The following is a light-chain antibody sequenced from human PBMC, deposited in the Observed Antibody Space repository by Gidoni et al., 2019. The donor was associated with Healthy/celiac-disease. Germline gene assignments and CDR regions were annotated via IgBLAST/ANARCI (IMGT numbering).Light chain of an antibody. J-gene: IGKJ2*01. CDR3: QQSYSTPFT. CDR1: QSVLYISHNKNY. V-gene: IGKV4-1*01. Sequence: DIVMNQPPEPLAVSLGERATINCKSSQSVLYISHNKNYLAWYQQKPGQPPKLLIYWASTRESGVPDRFRGSGSGTDFTLTISSLQAEDVAVYYCQQSYSTPFTFGQGTKLEIK. CDR2: WAS.